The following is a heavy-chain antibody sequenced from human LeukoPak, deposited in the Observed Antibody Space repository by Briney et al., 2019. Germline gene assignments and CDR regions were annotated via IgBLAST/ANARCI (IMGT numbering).Heavy chain of an antibody. D-gene: IGHD2-21*02. CDR3: ARRPHEVTSSLDIDY. CDR1: GASLTTDTYY. J-gene: IGHJ4*02. V-gene: IGHV4-39*01. CDR2: ITNSGTT. Sequence: SETLSLTCTVSGASLTTDTYYWGWIRQPPGKGLEWIGSITNSGTTYSHPSLKNRVFISRDTSRNQFSLSLIAVTAADTAVYYCARRPHEVTSSLDIDYWGQGTRVTVSS.